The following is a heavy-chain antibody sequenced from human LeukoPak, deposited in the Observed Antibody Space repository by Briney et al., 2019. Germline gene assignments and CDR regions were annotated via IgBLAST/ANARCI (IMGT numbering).Heavy chain of an antibody. D-gene: IGHD6-13*01. J-gene: IGHJ5*02. CDR2: IIPLFGAP. CDR3: ARHDSYSSSFPYNWFDP. V-gene: IGHV1-69*06. CDR1: GGSFSSYA. Sequence: ASVKVSCKASGGSFSSYAISWVRQAPGQGLEWMGGIIPLFGAPNYAQKFQGRVTITADKSTTTAYMDLSSLRSEDTAVYFCARHDSYSSSFPYNWFDPWGQGTLVTVSS.